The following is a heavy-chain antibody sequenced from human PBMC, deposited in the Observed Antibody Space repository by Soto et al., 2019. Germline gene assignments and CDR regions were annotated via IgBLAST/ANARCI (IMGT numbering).Heavy chain of an antibody. V-gene: IGHV3-21*01. CDR1: GFTFSSYS. CDR3: ARVGGVIIDSPSPPSLVYYYYGMDV. CDR2: ISSSSSYI. Sequence: GGSLRLSCAASGFTFSSYSMNWVRQAPGKGLEWVSSISSSSSYIYYADSVKGRVTISRDNAKNSLYLQMNSLRAEDTAVYYCARVGGVIIDSPSPPSLVYYYYGMDVWGQGTTVTVSS. J-gene: IGHJ6*02. D-gene: IGHD3-10*01.